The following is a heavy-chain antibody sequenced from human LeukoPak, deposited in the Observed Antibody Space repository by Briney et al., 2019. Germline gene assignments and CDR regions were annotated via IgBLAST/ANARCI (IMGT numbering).Heavy chain of an antibody. D-gene: IGHD3-22*01. Sequence: ASVKVSCKASGYTFTSYYMHWVRQAPGQGLEWMGIINPSGGSTSYAQKFQGRVTMTRDTSISTAYMELSRLRSDDTAVYYCARESLRHYYDSSGYPEDFDYWGQGTLVTVSS. V-gene: IGHV1-46*01. CDR2: INPSGGST. CDR3: ARESLRHYYDSSGYPEDFDY. CDR1: GYTFTSYY. J-gene: IGHJ4*02.